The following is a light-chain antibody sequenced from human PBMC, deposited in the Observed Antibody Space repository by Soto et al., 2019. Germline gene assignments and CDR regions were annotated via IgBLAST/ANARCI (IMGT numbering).Light chain of an antibody. Sequence: DIQLTQSPSFLSASVGDRVIITCRASQGISSYLAWYQQKPGKAPKLLIFAASTLQNGVPSRFSGSGSGTEFTLTISSLQPEDFATYYCLHLNSYSPDTFGPGTKVDIK. CDR3: LHLNSYSPDT. CDR2: AAS. V-gene: IGKV1-9*01. CDR1: QGISSY. J-gene: IGKJ3*01.